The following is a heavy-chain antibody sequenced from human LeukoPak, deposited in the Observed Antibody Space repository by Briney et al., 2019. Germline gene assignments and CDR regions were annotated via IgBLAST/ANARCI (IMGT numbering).Heavy chain of an antibody. Sequence: GAAVKVSCKASENIFTTYYLHWVRQAPGHALEWMGINNPRSGSTTYAQKFQGRVSMTRDTSTSTVYMQLSSLRSDDTAVYYCARSTDGYSGNYYSGWGPGTTVIVSS. D-gene: IGHD1-26*01. V-gene: IGHV1-46*01. CDR2: NNPRSGST. J-gene: IGHJ6*02. CDR3: ARSTDGYSGNYYSG. CDR1: ENIFTTYY.